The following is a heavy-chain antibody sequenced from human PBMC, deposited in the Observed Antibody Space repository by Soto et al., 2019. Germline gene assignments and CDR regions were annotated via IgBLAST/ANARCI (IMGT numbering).Heavy chain of an antibody. V-gene: IGHV3-9*01. D-gene: IGHD4-17*01. J-gene: IGHJ6*03. CDR1: GFTFDDYA. CDR3: AKDMALTTKSYYYYYMDV. CDR2: ISWNSGSI. Sequence: EVQLVESGGGLVQPGRSLRLSCAASGFTFDDYAMHWVRQAPGKGLEWVSGISWNSGSIGYADSVKGRFTISRDNAKNSLYLQMNSLRSEDTALYYCAKDMALTTKSYYYYYMDVWGKGTTVTVSS.